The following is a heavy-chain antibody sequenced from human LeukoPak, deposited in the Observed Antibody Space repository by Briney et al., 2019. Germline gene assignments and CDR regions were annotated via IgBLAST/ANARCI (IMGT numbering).Heavy chain of an antibody. CDR3: AKGLDYGDYSYYFDY. D-gene: IGHD4-17*01. Sequence: PGRSLRLSCAASGFTFSSYGMHWVRQVPGKGLEWVAVISYDGSNKYYADSVKGRFTISRDNSKNTLYLQMNSLRAEDTAVYYCAKGLDYGDYSYYFDYWGQGTLVTFSS. CDR2: ISYDGSNK. CDR1: GFTFSSYG. V-gene: IGHV3-30*18. J-gene: IGHJ4*02.